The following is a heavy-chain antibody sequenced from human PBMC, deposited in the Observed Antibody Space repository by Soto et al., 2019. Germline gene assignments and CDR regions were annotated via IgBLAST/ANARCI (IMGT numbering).Heavy chain of an antibody. V-gene: IGHV5-51*01. D-gene: IGHD3-10*01. CDR1: RDTFTSYW. J-gene: IGHJ6*02. Sequence: GESLKISCKGSRDTFTSYWIGWVRQMPGKGLEWTGIIYPGDSDTRYSPSFRGQVTISADKSISTAYLQWGSLKASDTAMYYCARFSGSYPTYYYGLDVWGQGTTVTVSS. CDR3: ARFSGSYPTYYYGLDV. CDR2: IYPGDSDT.